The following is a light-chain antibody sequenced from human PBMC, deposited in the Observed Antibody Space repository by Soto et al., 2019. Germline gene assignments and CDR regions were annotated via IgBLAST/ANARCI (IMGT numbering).Light chain of an antibody. Sequence: ELVLTQSPGTLSLSPVEKATLSCRASQSVSNNYLAWYQQKPGQAPRLLIYGASNRATGIPDRFSGSGSGTDFTLTISRLEPEDFAVYYCQQYGSSGTCGQGTKGDIK. V-gene: IGKV3-20*01. CDR1: QSVSNNY. CDR3: QQYGSSGT. CDR2: GAS. J-gene: IGKJ1*01.